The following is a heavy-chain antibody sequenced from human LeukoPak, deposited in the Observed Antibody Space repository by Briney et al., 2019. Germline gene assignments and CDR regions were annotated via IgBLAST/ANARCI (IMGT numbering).Heavy chain of an antibody. Sequence: GGSLRLSCAASGFTLSTFAMTWVRQAPGKGLEWVSTFSPDGIHYADSVKGRFAISRDDSMSTLFLQMNSLRAEDTAVYYCAKDSGSSWYRYWGQGTLVTVSS. CDR3: AKDSGSSWYRY. D-gene: IGHD6-13*01. J-gene: IGHJ4*02. V-gene: IGHV3-23*01. CDR1: GFTLSTFA. CDR2: FSPDGI.